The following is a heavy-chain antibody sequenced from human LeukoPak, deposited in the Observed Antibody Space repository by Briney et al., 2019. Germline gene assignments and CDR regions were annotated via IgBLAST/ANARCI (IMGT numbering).Heavy chain of an antibody. CDR2: INQYGTEK. CDR1: GFSFSDYW. D-gene: IGHD4-17*01. CDR3: ARDPDSGDAYNWFDP. Sequence: GGSLRLSCVASGFSFSDYWVSWVRQTPGKGLEWLANINQYGTEKYYADSMKGRFTISRDNAKNSLYLQMNSLRVEDSGVYYCARDPDSGDAYNWFDPWGQGTQVTVPS. V-gene: IGHV3-7*01. J-gene: IGHJ5*02.